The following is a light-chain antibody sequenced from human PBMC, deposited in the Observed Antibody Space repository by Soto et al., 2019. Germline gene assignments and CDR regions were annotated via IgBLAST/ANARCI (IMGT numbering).Light chain of an antibody. J-gene: IGKJ1*01. CDR2: GAS. CDR1: QSVSSN. Sequence: DIVMTQSPATLSVSLGDRSTLSCRASQSVSSNLAWYKLKPGQAPRLLLYGASTRATGIPASFSGSGSGTEFTLTISSMKSEDFAVYYCQQYNDWPTFGHGTKVDIK. V-gene: IGKV3-15*01. CDR3: QQYNDWPT.